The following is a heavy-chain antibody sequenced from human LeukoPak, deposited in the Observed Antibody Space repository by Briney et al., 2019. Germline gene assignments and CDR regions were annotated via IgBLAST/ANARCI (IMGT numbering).Heavy chain of an antibody. CDR3: ARDARHAFDI. D-gene: IGHD6-6*01. CDR1: GYTFTGYY. Sequence: ASVKVSCKASGYTFTGYYLHWVRQAPGQGLEWMGWINPNSGDTHYAQKFQGRITMTSDTSISTVYMEVSRLRSDDTAVYKCARDARHAFDIWGQGTMVTVSS. V-gene: IGHV1-2*02. J-gene: IGHJ3*02. CDR2: INPNSGDT.